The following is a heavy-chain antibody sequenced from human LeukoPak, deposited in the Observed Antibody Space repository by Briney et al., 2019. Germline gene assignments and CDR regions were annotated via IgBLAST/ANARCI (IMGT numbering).Heavy chain of an antibody. D-gene: IGHD3-9*01. Sequence: SETLSLTCTVSGGSNSSGDYYWSWIRQPPGKGLEWIGYIYYSGSTYYNPSLKSRVTISVDTSKNQFSLKLSSVTAADTAVYYCARASPPGSPAYFDVFLGYYFDYWGQGTLVTVSS. V-gene: IGHV4-30-4*01. CDR3: ARASPPGSPAYFDVFLGYYFDY. CDR1: GGSNSSGDYY. CDR2: IYYSGST. J-gene: IGHJ4*02.